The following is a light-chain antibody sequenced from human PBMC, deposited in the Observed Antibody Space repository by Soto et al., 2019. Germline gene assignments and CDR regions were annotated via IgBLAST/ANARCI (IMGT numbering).Light chain of an antibody. J-gene: IGKJ5*01. CDR3: QQHEHWPQIT. CDR2: DTS. Sequence: EVVLTQSPGTLSLSPGERATLSCRASQSVNRYLAWYQQKPGQAPRLLIYDTSNRATGIPARFSGSGSGTDFTLTISSLEPEDFAVYYCQQHEHWPQITFGKGKRLEIK. CDR1: QSVNRY. V-gene: IGKV3-11*01.